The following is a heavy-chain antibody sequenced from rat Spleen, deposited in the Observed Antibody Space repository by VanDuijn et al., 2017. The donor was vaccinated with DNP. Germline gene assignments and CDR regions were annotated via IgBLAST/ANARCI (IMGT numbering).Heavy chain of an antibody. CDR1: GFIFSDYY. Sequence: EVQLVESGGGLVQPGRSLKLSCAASGFIFSDYYMAWVRQAPKKGLEWVASISPSGGTTYYRDSVKGRFAVSRDNAKSTLYLQMDSLRSEDTATYYCARHYYDGSYYFDYWGQGVMVTVSS. D-gene: IGHD1-12*02. CDR2: ISPSGGTT. J-gene: IGHJ2*01. V-gene: IGHV5-25*01. CDR3: ARHYYDGSYYFDY.